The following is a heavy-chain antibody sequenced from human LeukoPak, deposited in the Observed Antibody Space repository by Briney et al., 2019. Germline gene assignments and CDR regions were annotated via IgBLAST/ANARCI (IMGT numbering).Heavy chain of an antibody. CDR1: GGTFSSYA. V-gene: IGHV1-69*01. CDR2: IIPIFGTA. CDR3: ARDDSGYEYYFDY. Sequence: SVKVSCKASGGTFSSYAISWVRQAPGQGLEWMGGIIPIFGTANYAQKFQGRVTITADESTSTAYMELSSLRSEDTAVYYCARDDSGYEYYFDYWGQGTLVTVSS. D-gene: IGHD3-22*01. J-gene: IGHJ4*02.